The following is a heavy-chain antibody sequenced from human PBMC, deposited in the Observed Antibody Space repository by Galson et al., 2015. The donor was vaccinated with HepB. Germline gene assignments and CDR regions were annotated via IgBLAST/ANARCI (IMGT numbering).Heavy chain of an antibody. CDR2: ISAYNDDA. Sequence: SVKVSCKASGYTFTNYDVTWVRQVPGQGLEWMGRISAYNDDAQYAESFQGRVTMTTDTSTNTTYMFLRSLRSGDTAMFYCARIEGGPRYFQHWGQGTLVTVSS. J-gene: IGHJ1*01. V-gene: IGHV1-18*01. CDR3: ARIEGGPRYFQH. CDR1: GYTFTNYD.